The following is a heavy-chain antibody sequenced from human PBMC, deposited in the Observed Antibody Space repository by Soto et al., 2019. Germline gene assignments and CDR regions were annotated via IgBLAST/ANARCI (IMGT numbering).Heavy chain of an antibody. D-gene: IGHD6-19*01. Sequence: QVQLQESGPGLVKPSETLSLTCTVSGDSLSNYYWSWIRQPPGKGLEWIGYISYSGSTNYNPSLXXRXXMSIDTSNSQFSLKLTSVTAADAAVYYCARLSGSGWYTAAYWGQGTLVTVSS. V-gene: IGHV4-59*08. CDR1: GDSLSNYY. CDR3: ARLSGSGWYTAAY. J-gene: IGHJ4*02. CDR2: ISYSGST.